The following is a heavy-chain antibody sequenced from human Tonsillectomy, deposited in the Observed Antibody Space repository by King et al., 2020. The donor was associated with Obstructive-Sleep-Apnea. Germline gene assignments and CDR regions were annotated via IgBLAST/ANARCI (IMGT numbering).Heavy chain of an antibody. Sequence: VQLVESGGGLVKPGGSLRLSCAASGFTFSSYSMNWFRQAPGKGLEWVASISSSSSYIYYADSVKGRFTISRDNAKNSLYLQMHSLGAEDTAVYYCAREYYDFWSASVTYYYYGMDVWGQGTTVTVSS. CDR2: ISSSSSYI. J-gene: IGHJ6*02. CDR1: GFTFSSYS. V-gene: IGHV3-21*01. CDR3: AREYYDFWSASVTYYYYGMDV. D-gene: IGHD3-3*01.